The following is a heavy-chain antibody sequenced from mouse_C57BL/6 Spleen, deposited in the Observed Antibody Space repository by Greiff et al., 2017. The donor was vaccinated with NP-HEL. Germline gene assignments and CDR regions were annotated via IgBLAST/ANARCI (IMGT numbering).Heavy chain of an antibody. CDR3: ARNGLGGGSFDY. D-gene: IGHD4-1*01. CDR2: ISSGGSYT. V-gene: IGHV5-6*01. J-gene: IGHJ2*01. Sequence: EVKLVESGGDLVKPGGSLKLSCAASGFTFSSYGMSWVRQTPDKRLEWVATISSGGSYTYYPDSVKGRFTISRDNAKNTLYLQMSSLKSEDTAMYYCARNGLGGGSFDYWGQGTTLTVSS. CDR1: GFTFSSYG.